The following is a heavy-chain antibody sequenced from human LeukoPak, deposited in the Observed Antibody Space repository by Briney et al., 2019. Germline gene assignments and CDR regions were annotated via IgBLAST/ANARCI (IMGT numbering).Heavy chain of an antibody. D-gene: IGHD1-26*01. CDR1: VYTFTGYY. CDR2: INPNSGGT. J-gene: IGHJ5*02. CDR3: ARAGGGGIVRGRCLFDP. Sequence: VASVNVSCTASVYTFTGYYMHRVRQAPGQGLEWMGWINPNSGGTNYAQKFQGWVTMTRDTSISTAYMELSRLRSEDTAVYYCARAGGGGIVRGRCLFDPWGQGTLVTVSS. V-gene: IGHV1-2*04.